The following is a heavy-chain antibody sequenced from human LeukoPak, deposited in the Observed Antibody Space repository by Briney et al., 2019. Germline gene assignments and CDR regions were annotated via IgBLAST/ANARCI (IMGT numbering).Heavy chain of an antibody. V-gene: IGHV4-4*02. Sequence: SETLPLTCDVSGGSITNSKWWSWLRQPPGKGLEWIGEIYHSGSSNYNPSLKSRVTISVDKSKNQFSLKLYSVTAADTALYYCAGKDFGTQSFDFWGQGTLVTVSS. CDR2: IYHSGSS. CDR3: AGKDFGTQSFDF. CDR1: GGSITNSKW. D-gene: IGHD3-10*01. J-gene: IGHJ4*02.